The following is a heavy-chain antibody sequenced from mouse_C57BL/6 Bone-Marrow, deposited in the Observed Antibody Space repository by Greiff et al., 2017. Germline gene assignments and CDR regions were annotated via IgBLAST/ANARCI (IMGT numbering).Heavy chain of an antibody. CDR2: IRSKSNNYAT. CDR3: VRQGYYGSSAWFAY. CDR1: GFSFNTYA. V-gene: IGHV10-1*01. J-gene: IGHJ3*01. Sequence: EVHLVESGGGLVQPKGSLKLSCAASGFSFNTYAMNWVRQAPGKGLEWVARIRSKSNNYATYYADSVKDRFTISRDDSESMLYLQMNNLKTEDTAMYYCVRQGYYGSSAWFAYWGQGNLVTVSA. D-gene: IGHD1-1*01.